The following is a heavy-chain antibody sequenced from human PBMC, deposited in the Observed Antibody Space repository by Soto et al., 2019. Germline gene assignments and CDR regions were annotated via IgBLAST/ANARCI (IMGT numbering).Heavy chain of an antibody. V-gene: IGHV4-39*01. Sequence: PSETLALTCTVSGGSISSSSYYWGWIRQPPGKGLEWIGSIYYSGSTYYNPSLKSRVTISVDTSKNQFSLKLSSVTAADTAVYYCAREGIAAFWGQGSLVVVSS. J-gene: IGHJ4*02. D-gene: IGHD6-13*01. CDR3: AREGIAAF. CDR2: IYYSGST. CDR1: GGSISSSSYY.